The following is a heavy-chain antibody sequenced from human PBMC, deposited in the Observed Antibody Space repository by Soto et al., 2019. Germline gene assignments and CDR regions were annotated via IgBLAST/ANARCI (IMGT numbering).Heavy chain of an antibody. CDR2: ISAYNGNT. D-gene: IGHD3-16*01. CDR1: GYTFTSYG. Sequence: ASVKVSCKASGYTFTSYGTSWVRQAPGQGLEWMGWISAYNGNTNYAQKLQGRVTMTTDTSKSTLYLQMNSLRAEDTALYYCAKSHHWWSLRSDYWGLGTLVTVSS. J-gene: IGHJ4*02. CDR3: AKSHHWWSLRSDY. V-gene: IGHV1-18*01.